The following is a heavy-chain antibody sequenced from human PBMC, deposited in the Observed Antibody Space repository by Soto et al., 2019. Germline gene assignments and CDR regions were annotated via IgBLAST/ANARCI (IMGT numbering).Heavy chain of an antibody. Sequence: PSETLSLTCSVSGGSISGSYWSWIRQYPGKGLEWLGYVYYTGSTNYSPSLRSRVSISVDTSKNEFSLRLSSVNAADTAVYYCARGASSGWYTNYYYYYYGMYVWGQGTTVTVSS. V-gene: IGHV4-59*12. CDR3: ARGASSGWYTNYYYYYYGMYV. D-gene: IGHD6-19*01. CDR2: VYYTGST. J-gene: IGHJ6*02. CDR1: GGSISGSY.